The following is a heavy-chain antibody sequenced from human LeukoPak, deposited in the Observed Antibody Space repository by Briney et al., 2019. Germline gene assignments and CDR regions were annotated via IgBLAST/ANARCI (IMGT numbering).Heavy chain of an antibody. CDR1: GYTFSGYY. J-gene: IGHJ3*02. CDR2: INPNSGGT. Sequence: ASVKVSCKASGYTFSGYYMHWVRQAPGQGLEWMGWINPNSGGTNCAQKFQGRVTMTRDTSISTAYMELSRLRSDDTAVYYCARGISRITIFGVVIRHGAFDIWGQGTMVTVSS. V-gene: IGHV1-2*02. CDR3: ARGISRITIFGVVIRHGAFDI. D-gene: IGHD3-3*01.